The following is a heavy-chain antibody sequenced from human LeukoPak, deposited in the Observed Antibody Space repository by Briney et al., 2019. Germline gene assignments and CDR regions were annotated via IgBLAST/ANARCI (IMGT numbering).Heavy chain of an antibody. CDR3: ARYGFYCSSTSCYIFDN. D-gene: IGHD2-2*02. CDR2: IYSGGST. V-gene: IGHV3-53*01. Sequence: QAGGSLRLSCAASGFTVSSNYMSWVRQAPGKGLEWVSVIYSGGSTYYADSVKGRFTISRDNSKNTLYPQMNSLRAEDTALYYCARYGFYCSSTSCYIFDNWGQGTLVTVSS. J-gene: IGHJ4*02. CDR1: GFTVSSNY.